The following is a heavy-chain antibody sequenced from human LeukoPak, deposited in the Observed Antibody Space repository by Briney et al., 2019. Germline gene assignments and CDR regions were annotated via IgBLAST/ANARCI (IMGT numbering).Heavy chain of an antibody. D-gene: IGHD2-15*01. CDR1: GFTSSSHL. V-gene: IGHV3-74*03. CDR2: ISSDG. CDR3: ARDMSGYCSGGRCYNMGYFDY. J-gene: IGHJ4*02. Sequence: GGSLRLSCAASGFTSSSHLMHWVRQAPGKGLVWVSRISSDGTYADSVRGRFTISRDNAKNTLYLQMNSLRAEDTAVYYCARDMSGYCSGGRCYNMGYFDYWGQGTLVTVSS.